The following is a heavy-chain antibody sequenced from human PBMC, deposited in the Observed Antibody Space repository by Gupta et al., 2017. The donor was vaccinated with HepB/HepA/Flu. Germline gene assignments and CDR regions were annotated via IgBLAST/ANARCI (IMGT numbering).Heavy chain of an antibody. J-gene: IGHJ5*02. CDR2: ISGSGGST. CDR3: ANFVRYFDWLPPFDP. V-gene: IGHV3-23*01. Sequence: EVQLLESGGGLVQPGGSLRLSCAASGFTFSSYAMSWVRQAPGKGLEWVSAISGSGGSTYYADSVKGRFTISRDNSKNTLYLQTNSLRAEDTAVYYCANFVRYFDWLPPFDPWGQGTLVTVSS. CDR1: GFTFSSYA. D-gene: IGHD3-9*01.